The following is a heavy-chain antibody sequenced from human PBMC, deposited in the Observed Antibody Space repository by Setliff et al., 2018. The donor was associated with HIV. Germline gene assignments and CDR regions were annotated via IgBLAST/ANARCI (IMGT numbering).Heavy chain of an antibody. V-gene: IGHV4-34*01. CDR2: INHSGST. CDR3: ARGPYYYDSSGYYH. Sequence: TETLSLTCAVYGGSFSGYYWSWIRQPPGKGLEWIGEINHSGSTNYNPSLESRVTISVDTSKNQFSLKLSSVTAADTAVYYCARGPYYYDSSGYYHWGQGTLVTVSS. J-gene: IGHJ4*02. D-gene: IGHD3-22*01. CDR1: GGSFSGYY.